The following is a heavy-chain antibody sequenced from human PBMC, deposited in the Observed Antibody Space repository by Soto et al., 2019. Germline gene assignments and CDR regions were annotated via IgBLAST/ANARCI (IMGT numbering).Heavy chain of an antibody. CDR1: GYTFTSYA. J-gene: IGHJ4*02. D-gene: IGHD3-9*01. Sequence: GASVKVSCKASGYTFTSYAMHLVRQAPGQRLEWMGWINAGNGNTKYSQKFQGRVTITRDTSASTAYMELSSLRSEDTAVYYCARDLEGLRYFDWFLAYWGQGTLVTVSS. CDR3: ARDLEGLRYFDWFLAY. CDR2: INAGNGNT. V-gene: IGHV1-3*01.